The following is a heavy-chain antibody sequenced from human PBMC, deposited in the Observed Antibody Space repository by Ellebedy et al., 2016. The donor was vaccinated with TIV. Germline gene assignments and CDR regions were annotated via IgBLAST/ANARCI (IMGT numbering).Heavy chain of an antibody. D-gene: IGHD4-17*01. V-gene: IGHV3-72*01. Sequence: GESLKISCAASGFTFSDHYMDWVRQAPGKGLEWVGRTRDKPNSYTTEYAASVKGRFTISRDDSKNLLYLQMNSLKTEETAVYYCATVTTSKWGQGTLVTVSS. CDR3: ATVTTSK. CDR2: TRDKPNSYTT. J-gene: IGHJ4*02. CDR1: GFTFSDHY.